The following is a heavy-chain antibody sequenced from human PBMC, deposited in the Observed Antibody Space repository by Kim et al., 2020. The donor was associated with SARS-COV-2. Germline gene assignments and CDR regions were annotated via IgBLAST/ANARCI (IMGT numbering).Heavy chain of an antibody. J-gene: IGHJ4*02. CDR2: I. CDR3: AKDRGSGPFDY. V-gene: IGHV3-21*01. Sequence: IYYADSVKGRFTISRDNAKNSLYLQMNSLRAEYTAVYFCAKDRGSGPFDYWGQGTLVTVSS. D-gene: IGHD6-19*01.